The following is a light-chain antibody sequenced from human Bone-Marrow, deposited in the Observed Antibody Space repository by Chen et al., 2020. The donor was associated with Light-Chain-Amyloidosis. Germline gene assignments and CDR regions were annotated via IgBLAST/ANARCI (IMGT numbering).Light chain of an antibody. Sequence: QSALTQPASVSGSPGQSITLPRPGTSSDVGGDNHVSWYQQHPDKAPKLMIYEVTNRPSWVPDRFSGSKSDNTASLTISGLQTEDEADYFCSSYTITNTLVFGSGTRVTVL. CDR3: SSYTITNTLV. J-gene: IGLJ1*01. CDR2: EVT. V-gene: IGLV2-14*01. CDR1: SSDVGGDNH.